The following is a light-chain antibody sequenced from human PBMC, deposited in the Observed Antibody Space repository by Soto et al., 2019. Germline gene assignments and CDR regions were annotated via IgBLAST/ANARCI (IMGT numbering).Light chain of an antibody. Sequence: DVVMTQSPDSLAVSLGERATINCKSSQTVLYTSNNRNYLAWYQQKPGLPPKVLIYWASTRESGVPDRFSGSGSGTDFTLTISNLQAEAVAVYYCQQYYSSPWTFGQGTKVEIK. CDR2: WAS. J-gene: IGKJ1*01. V-gene: IGKV4-1*01. CDR3: QQYYSSPWT. CDR1: QTVLYTSNNRNY.